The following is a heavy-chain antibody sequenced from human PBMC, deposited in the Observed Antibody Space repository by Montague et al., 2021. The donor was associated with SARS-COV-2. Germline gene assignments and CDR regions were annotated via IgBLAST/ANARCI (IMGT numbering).Heavy chain of an antibody. D-gene: IGHD6-19*01. CDR3: ARDIAVAGLFDY. V-gene: IGHV4-61*02. Sequence: TLSLTCTVSGGSISSGSHYWSWIRQPAGKGLEWIGRISISGSTNYNPSLKSRVTISVDTSKNQFSLKLSSVTAADTAVYYCARDIAVAGLFDYWGQGTLVTVPS. CDR2: ISISGST. CDR1: GGSISSGSHY. J-gene: IGHJ4*02.